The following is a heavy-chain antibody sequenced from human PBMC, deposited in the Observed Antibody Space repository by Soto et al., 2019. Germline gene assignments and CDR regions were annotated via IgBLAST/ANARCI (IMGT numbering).Heavy chain of an antibody. CDR1: GFTFSSYA. Sequence: QVQLVDSGGGVVQPGRSLRLSCAASGFTFSSYALHWVRQAPGKGLEWVAVVSSDGRTTFYADSVRGRFTISRDNSKDTLFLQMDSLRPEDSAIYYCAKARKPGYSSSWADYWGQGTLVTVSS. V-gene: IGHV3-30*04. J-gene: IGHJ4*02. CDR2: VSSDGRTT. D-gene: IGHD6-13*01. CDR3: AKARKPGYSSSWADY.